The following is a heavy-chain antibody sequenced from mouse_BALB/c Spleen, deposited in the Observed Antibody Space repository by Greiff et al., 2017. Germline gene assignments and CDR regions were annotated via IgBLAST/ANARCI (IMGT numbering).Heavy chain of an antibody. CDR1: GFTFSSFG. CDR2: ISSGSSTI. V-gene: IGHV5-17*02. Sequence: EVQLVESGGGLVQPGGSRKLSCAASGFTFSSFGMHWVRQAPEKGLEWVAYISSGSSTIYYADTVKGRFTISRDNPKNTLFLQMTSLRSEDTAMYYCARSPPYDYDGYFDVWGAGTTVTVSS. D-gene: IGHD2-4*01. J-gene: IGHJ1*01. CDR3: ARSPPYDYDGYFDV.